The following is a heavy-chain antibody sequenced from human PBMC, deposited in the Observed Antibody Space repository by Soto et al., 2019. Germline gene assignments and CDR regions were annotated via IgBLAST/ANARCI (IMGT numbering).Heavy chain of an antibody. CDR3: ARHLPPRSGSYYGGSDY. CDR1: GGSTSSYY. V-gene: IGHV4-59*08. CDR2: IYYSGST. Sequence: SETLSLTCTVSGGSTSSYYWSWIRQPPGKGLEWIGYIYYSGSTNYNPSLKSRVTISVDTSKNQFSLKLSSVTAADTAVYYCARHLPPRSGSYYGGSDYWGQGTLVTVSS. D-gene: IGHD1-26*01. J-gene: IGHJ4*02.